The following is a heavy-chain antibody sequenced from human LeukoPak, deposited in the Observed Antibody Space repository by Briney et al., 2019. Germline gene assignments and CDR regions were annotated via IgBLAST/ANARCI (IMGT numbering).Heavy chain of an antibody. V-gene: IGHV4-59*12. J-gene: IGHJ5*02. CDR3: ARDVAAAGTVDWFDP. Sequence: SETLSLICTVSGGSISSYYWSWIRQPPGEGLEWIGYIYYSGSTNYNPSLKSRVTISVDTSKNQFSLKLSSVTAADTAVYYCARDVAAAGTVDWFDPWGQGTLVTVSS. CDR1: GGSISSYY. D-gene: IGHD6-13*01. CDR2: IYYSGST.